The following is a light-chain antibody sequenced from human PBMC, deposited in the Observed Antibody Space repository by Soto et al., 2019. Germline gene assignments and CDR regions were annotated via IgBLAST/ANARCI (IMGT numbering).Light chain of an antibody. CDR1: QSISSY. Sequence: DIQMTQSPSSLSASVGDRVTITCRASQSISSYLNWYQQKPGKDPKLLIYAASSLQSGVPSRFSGSGSGTDFNLTISSLQPEDFATYYCQQSYSTPRTFGQGTKVDIK. J-gene: IGKJ1*01. V-gene: IGKV1-39*01. CDR2: AAS. CDR3: QQSYSTPRT.